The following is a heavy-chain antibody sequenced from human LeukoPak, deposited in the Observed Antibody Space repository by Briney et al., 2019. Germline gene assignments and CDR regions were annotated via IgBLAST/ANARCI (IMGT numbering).Heavy chain of an antibody. D-gene: IGHD3-3*01. Sequence: ASVKVSCKASGYTFNSYGISWVRQAPGQGFEWMGWTSAYNGNTNYAQKLQGRVTMTTDTSTSTAYMELRSLRSDDTAVYYCARGGSFWSGYYDQYYFDYWGQGTLVTDSS. CDR3: ARGGSFWSGYYDQYYFDY. J-gene: IGHJ4*02. CDR1: GYTFNSYG. CDR2: TSAYNGNT. V-gene: IGHV1-18*01.